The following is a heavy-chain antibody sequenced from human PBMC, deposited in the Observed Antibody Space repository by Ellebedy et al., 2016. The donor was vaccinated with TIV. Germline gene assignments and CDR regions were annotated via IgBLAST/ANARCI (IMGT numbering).Heavy chain of an antibody. CDR2: INPSGGST. D-gene: IGHD6-25*01. J-gene: IGHJ4*02. CDR3: ARDTGRIAAAGLDF. Sequence: ASVKVSCKTSGYNFSGFYVNWVRQAPGQGLEWMGMINPSGGSTIYAQAFQGRVTMTRDTSTSTVYMELTSLRSEDTAMYYCARDTGRIAAAGLDFWGQGTLVTVSS. V-gene: IGHV1-46*01. CDR1: GYNFSGFY.